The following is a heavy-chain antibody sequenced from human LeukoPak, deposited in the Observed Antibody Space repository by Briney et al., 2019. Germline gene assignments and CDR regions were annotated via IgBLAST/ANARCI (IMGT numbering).Heavy chain of an antibody. V-gene: IGHV1-2*02. D-gene: IGHD2-2*03. J-gene: IGHJ1*01. Sequence: ASVKVSCKASGYTFIAYYMFWVRQAPGQELEWMGWINPNSGATGHAQKFQGRVTMTRDTSISTSYMEVTGLRSDDTAVYFCARDGYCRGSSCPFQHWGQGTMVTVSS. CDR3: ARDGYCRGSSCPFQH. CDR1: GYTFIAYY. CDR2: INPNSGAT.